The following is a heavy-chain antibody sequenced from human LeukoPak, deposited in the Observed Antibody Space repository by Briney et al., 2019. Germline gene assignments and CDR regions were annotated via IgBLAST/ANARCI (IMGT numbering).Heavy chain of an antibody. V-gene: IGHV3-53*01. CDR2: IYSDNT. J-gene: IGHJ4*02. D-gene: IGHD6-13*01. CDR3: ARGGLRGSSWYLLFDY. Sequence: PGGSLRLSCTVSGFTVSSNSMSWVRQAPGKGLEWGSFIYSDNTHYSDSVKGRFTISRDNSKNTVYLQMNSLRGEDTAIYYCARGGLRGSSWYLLFDYWGQGTLVTVSS. CDR1: GFTVSSNS.